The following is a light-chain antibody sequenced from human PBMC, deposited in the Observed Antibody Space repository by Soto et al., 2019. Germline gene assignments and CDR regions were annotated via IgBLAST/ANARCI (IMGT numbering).Light chain of an antibody. Sequence: QSVLTQPPSVSGAPGQRVTISCTGSSYNIGAGYDVHWYQQLPGTAPKLLIYRNSNRPSGVPDRFSGSKSGTSASLAITGLQAEYEADYYCQSYDSSLSGSVFGGGTKLTVL. V-gene: IGLV1-40*01. J-gene: IGLJ3*02. CDR3: QSYDSSLSGSV. CDR1: SYNIGAGYD. CDR2: RNS.